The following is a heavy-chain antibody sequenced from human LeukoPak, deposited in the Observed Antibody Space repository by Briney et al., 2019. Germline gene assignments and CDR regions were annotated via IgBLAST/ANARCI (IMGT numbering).Heavy chain of an antibody. CDR1: GFTFSSYA. J-gene: IGHJ4*02. D-gene: IGHD2-15*01. V-gene: IGHV3-23*01. Sequence: GGSLRLSCAASGFTFSSYAMSWVRQALGKGLEWVSAISGSGGSTYYADSVKGRFTISRDISKNTLYLQMNSLRAEDTAVYYCAKYTAATNSYFDYWGQGTLVTVSS. CDR2: ISGSGGST. CDR3: AKYTAATNSYFDY.